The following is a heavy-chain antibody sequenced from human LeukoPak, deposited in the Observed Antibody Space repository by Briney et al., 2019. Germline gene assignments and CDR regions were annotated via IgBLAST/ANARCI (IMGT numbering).Heavy chain of an antibody. D-gene: IGHD2-2*02. V-gene: IGHV4-39*07. Sequence: PSEPVSLPCTVSGGSISRSSYYWGWIRQPPGKGLEWNGRYYYCGSPYKNPSLLSRDPITQDTAKNQFSLKLSSVTAADTAVYYCARAYTSWSFEYWGQGTLVTVSS. CDR1: GGSISRSSYY. CDR3: ARAYTSWSFEY. CDR2: YYYCGSP. J-gene: IGHJ4*02.